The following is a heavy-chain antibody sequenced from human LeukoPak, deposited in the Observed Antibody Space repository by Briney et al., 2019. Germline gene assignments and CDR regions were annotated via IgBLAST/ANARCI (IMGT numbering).Heavy chain of an antibody. D-gene: IGHD3-9*01. Sequence: PSQTLSLTCTVSGGSISSGGYYWSWIRQPPGKGLEWIGSIYYSGSTYYNPSLKSRVTISVDTSKNQFSLKLSSVTAADTAVYYCARHPAQYYDILTGYYRETSPVDYWGQGTLVTVSS. V-gene: IGHV4-30-2*03. CDR1: GGSISSGGYY. CDR3: ARHPAQYYDILTGYYRETSPVDY. J-gene: IGHJ4*02. CDR2: IYYSGST.